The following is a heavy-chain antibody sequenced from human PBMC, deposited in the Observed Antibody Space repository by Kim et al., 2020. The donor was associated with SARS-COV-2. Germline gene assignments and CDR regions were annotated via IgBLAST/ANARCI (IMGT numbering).Heavy chain of an antibody. J-gene: IGHJ4*02. V-gene: IGHV4-39*07. CDR3: ARDEGARDFWSGYHYYFDY. D-gene: IGHD3-3*01. CDR1: GGSISSSSYY. CDR2: IYYSGST. Sequence: SETLSLTCTVSGGSISSSSYYWGWIRQPPGKGLEWIGSIYYSGSTYYNPSLKSRVTISVDTSKNQFSLKLSSVTAADTAVYYCARDEGARDFWSGYHYYFDYWGQGTLVTVSS.